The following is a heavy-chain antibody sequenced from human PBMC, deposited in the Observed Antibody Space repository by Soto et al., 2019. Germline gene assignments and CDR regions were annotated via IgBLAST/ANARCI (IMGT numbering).Heavy chain of an antibody. J-gene: IGHJ5*02. CDR3: ARGRDSSSWYWFDP. V-gene: IGHV4-59*01. CDR1: GGSISSYY. Sequence: NPSETLSLTCTVSGGSISSYYWSWIRQPPGKGLEWIGYIYYSGSTNYNPSLKSRVTISVDTSKNQFSLKLSSVTAADTAVYYCARGRDSSSWYWFDPWGQGTLVTVSS. CDR2: IYYSGST. D-gene: IGHD6-13*01.